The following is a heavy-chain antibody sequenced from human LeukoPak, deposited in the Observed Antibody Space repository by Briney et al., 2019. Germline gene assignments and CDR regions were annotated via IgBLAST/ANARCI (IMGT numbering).Heavy chain of an antibody. Sequence: PGGSLRLSCAASGFTFSTYYMNWVRQAPGKGLEWVSYISTSSSTTYYADSVEGRFTISRDNAKNSLYLQMNSLRAEDTAAYYCARDTYYYDSSGYYPDAFDIWGQGTMVTVSS. J-gene: IGHJ3*02. CDR3: ARDTYYYDSSGYYPDAFDI. CDR1: GFTFSTYY. V-gene: IGHV3-48*04. CDR2: ISTSSSTT. D-gene: IGHD3-22*01.